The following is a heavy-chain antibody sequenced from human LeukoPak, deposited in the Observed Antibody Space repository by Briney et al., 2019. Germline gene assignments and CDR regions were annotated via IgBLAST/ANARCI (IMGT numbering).Heavy chain of an antibody. CDR2: FDPEDGET. Sequence: ASVKVSCKVSGYTLTELSMHWVRQAPGKGLEWMGGFDPEDGETIYAQKFQGRVTMTEGTSTDTAYMELSSLRSEDTAVYYCATCIAVAGKFYYFDYWGQGTLVTVSS. D-gene: IGHD6-19*01. V-gene: IGHV1-24*01. CDR1: GYTLTELS. J-gene: IGHJ4*02. CDR3: ATCIAVAGKFYYFDY.